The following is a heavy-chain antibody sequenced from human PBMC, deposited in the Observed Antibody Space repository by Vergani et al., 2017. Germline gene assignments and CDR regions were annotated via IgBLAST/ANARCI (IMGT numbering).Heavy chain of an antibody. Sequence: EVQLVESGGGLVQPGGSLRLSCAASGFTVSSNYMSWVRQAPGKGLEWVSSISSSTSYIYYADSVKGRFTISRDNAKNSLYLQMNSLRAEDTAVYYCARATDYGDFFDYWGQGTLVTVSS. CDR3: ARATDYGDFFDY. CDR2: ISSSTSYI. J-gene: IGHJ4*02. V-gene: IGHV3-21*01. D-gene: IGHD4-17*01. CDR1: GFTVSSNY.